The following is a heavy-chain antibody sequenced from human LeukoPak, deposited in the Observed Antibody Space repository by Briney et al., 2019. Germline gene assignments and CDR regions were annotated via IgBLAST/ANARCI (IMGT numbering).Heavy chain of an antibody. J-gene: IGHJ4*02. CDR1: GFTFSSYS. CDR3: ARGAFSGNDY. CDR2: ISSSTSTI. D-gene: IGHD5-12*01. V-gene: IGHV3-48*02. Sequence: GGSLRLSCAASGFTFSSYSMNWVRQAPGKGLEWVSYISSSTSTIYYADSVRGRFTISRDNTKNSLYLQMNSLRDDDTAVYYCARGAFSGNDYWGQGTLVTVSS.